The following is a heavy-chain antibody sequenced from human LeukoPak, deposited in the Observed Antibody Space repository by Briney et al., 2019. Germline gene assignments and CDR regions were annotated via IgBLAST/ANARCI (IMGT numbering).Heavy chain of an antibody. D-gene: IGHD3-16*02. J-gene: IGHJ4*02. Sequence: GASVKVSCKASGYTFTSYAMNWVRQAPGQGLEWMGWINTNTGNPTYAQGFTGRLVFSLDTSVSTAYLQISSLKAEDTAVYYCARAIGYDYVWGSYRPRYYFDYWGQGTLVTVSS. V-gene: IGHV7-4-1*02. CDR1: GYTFTSYA. CDR2: INTNTGNP. CDR3: ARAIGYDYVWGSYRPRYYFDY.